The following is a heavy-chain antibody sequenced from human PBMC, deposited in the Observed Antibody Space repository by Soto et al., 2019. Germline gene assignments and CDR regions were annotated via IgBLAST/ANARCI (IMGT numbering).Heavy chain of an antibody. D-gene: IGHD3-22*01. J-gene: IGHJ4*02. CDR3: ARAQEYYGSSGYNDY. Sequence: GASVKVSCKASGYTFTSYHINWVRQAAGQGLEWMGWMNPNSGNTGYAQKFQGRVTMTRITSISTAYMALGSLRSEDPAVYYCARAQEYYGSSGYNDYWGQGTLVTVSS. CDR1: GYTFTSYH. CDR2: MNPNSGNT. V-gene: IGHV1-8*01.